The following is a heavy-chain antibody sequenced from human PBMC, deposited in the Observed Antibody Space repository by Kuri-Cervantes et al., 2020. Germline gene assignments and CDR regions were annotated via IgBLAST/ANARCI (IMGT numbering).Heavy chain of an antibody. V-gene: IGHV1-69*13. Sequence: SVKVSCKASGGTFSSYAISWVRQAPGQGLEWMGGIIPIFGTANYAQKFQGRVTITADESTSTAYMELSSLRSEDTAVYYCAAVGYNWNYDQDDYWGQGTLVTVSS. D-gene: IGHD1-7*01. J-gene: IGHJ4*02. CDR3: AAVGYNWNYDQDDY. CDR1: GGTFSSYA. CDR2: IIPIFGTA.